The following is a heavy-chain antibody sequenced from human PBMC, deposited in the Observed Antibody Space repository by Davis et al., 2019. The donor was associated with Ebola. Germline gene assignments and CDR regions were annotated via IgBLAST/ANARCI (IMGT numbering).Heavy chain of an antibody. CDR2: IRFDGSNK. CDR3: ARCNVAAAGDD. CDR1: GFTFSSYG. D-gene: IGHD6-13*01. J-gene: IGHJ4*02. Sequence: GESLKISCAASGFTFSSYGMHWVRQAPGKGLEWVAFIRFDGSNKYYADSVRGRFTISRDNSKNTLYLQMKSLRAEDTAVYYCARCNVAAAGDDWGQGTLVTVSS. V-gene: IGHV3-30*02.